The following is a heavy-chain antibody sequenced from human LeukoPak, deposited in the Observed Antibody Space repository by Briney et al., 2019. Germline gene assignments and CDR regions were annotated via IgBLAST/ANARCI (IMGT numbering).Heavy chain of an antibody. CDR1: GYTLTELS. Sequence: GASVEVSCKVSGYTLTELSMHWVRQAPGKGLEWMGGFDPEDGETIYAQKFQGRVTMTEDTSTDTAYMELSSLRSEDTAVYYCATTYYYDSSGYWFQHWGQGTLVTVSS. D-gene: IGHD3-22*01. V-gene: IGHV1-24*01. CDR2: FDPEDGET. J-gene: IGHJ1*01. CDR3: ATTYYYDSSGYWFQH.